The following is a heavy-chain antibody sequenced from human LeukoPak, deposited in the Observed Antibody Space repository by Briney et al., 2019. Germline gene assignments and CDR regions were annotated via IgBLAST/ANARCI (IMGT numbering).Heavy chain of an antibody. J-gene: IGHJ4*02. D-gene: IGHD3-3*01. CDR2: ISSDSSTI. V-gene: IGHV3-48*01. CDR1: GFAFGSYS. CDR3: AKAPLRGFWSGLYFDY. Sequence: GGSLRLSCAASGFAFGSYSMNWVRQAPGKGLEWVSYISSDSSTIYYADSMKGRFTISRDNAKNSLYLQMNSLSAEDTAVYYCAKAPLRGFWSGLYFDYWGQGTLVTVSS.